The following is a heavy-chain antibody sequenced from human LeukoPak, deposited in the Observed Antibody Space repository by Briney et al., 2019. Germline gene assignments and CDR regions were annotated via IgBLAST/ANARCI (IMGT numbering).Heavy chain of an antibody. CDR2: ISGSGGSS. D-gene: IGHD1-26*01. CDR3: AREKRELFSGNYDY. J-gene: IGHJ4*02. CDR1: GFTFSSYG. V-gene: IGHV3-23*01. Sequence: PGGSLRLSCAASGFTFSSYGMSWVRQAPGKGLEWVSAISGSGGSSYYADSVKGRFTISRDNSNNTLYLQMNSLRDEDTAVYYCAREKRELFSGNYDYWGQGTLVTVSS.